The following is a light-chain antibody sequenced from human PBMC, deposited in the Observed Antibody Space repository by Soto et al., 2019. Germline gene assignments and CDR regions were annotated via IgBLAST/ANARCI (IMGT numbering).Light chain of an antibody. CDR2: HVS. CDR3: SSYPSTSTYV. CDR1: SSDVGGYNY. Sequence: QSVLTQPASVSGSPGQSITISCPGTSSDVGGYNYVSWYQQYPGKAPKLMIYHVSNRPSGVSNRFSGSKSGSSASLTISGLQAEDEADYYCSSYPSTSTYVFGTGTMVTVL. J-gene: IGLJ1*01. V-gene: IGLV2-14*01.